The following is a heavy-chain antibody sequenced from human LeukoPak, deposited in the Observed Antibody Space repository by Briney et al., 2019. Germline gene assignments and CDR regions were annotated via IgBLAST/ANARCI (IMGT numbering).Heavy chain of an antibody. J-gene: IGHJ5*02. CDR2: IYPGDSDT. Sequence: GESLKISCKGSGYSFTSYWIGWVRQMPGKGLDWMGIIYPGDSDTRSSPSFQGQVTISADKAISTAYLQWSSLKASDTAMYYCARHGRLLSKNWFDPWGQGTLVTVSS. CDR1: GYSFTSYW. CDR3: ARHGRLLSKNWFDP. V-gene: IGHV5-51*01.